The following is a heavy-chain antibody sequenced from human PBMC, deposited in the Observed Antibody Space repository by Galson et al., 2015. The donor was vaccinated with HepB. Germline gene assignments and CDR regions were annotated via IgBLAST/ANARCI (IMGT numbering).Heavy chain of an antibody. CDR1: GFTFDDYA. CDR3: TKGGDSNGYYWLGP. D-gene: IGHD3-22*01. Sequence: SLRLSCAASGFTFDDYAMHWVRQAPGKGLEWVSGISWSSGSVGYADSVKGRFIISRDNAKNSLYLQMNSLRAEDTALYYCTKGGDSNGYYWLGPWGQGTLVTVSS. CDR2: ISWSSGSV. J-gene: IGHJ5*02. V-gene: IGHV3-9*01.